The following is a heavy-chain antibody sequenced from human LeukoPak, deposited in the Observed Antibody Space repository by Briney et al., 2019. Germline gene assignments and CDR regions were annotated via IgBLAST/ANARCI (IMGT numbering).Heavy chain of an antibody. CDR2: LSYDGSIK. Sequence: QPGRSLRLSCVASGFPFSSYSFHSVRQAPGKGLEWVALLSYDGSIKHYADSVKGRFTLSRDNSKSSVYLQMDSLKADDTGVYYCARGVSTWYLIDFWGQGPLVTVSS. CDR3: ARGVSTWYLIDF. CDR1: GFPFSSYS. V-gene: IGHV3-30*14. J-gene: IGHJ4*02. D-gene: IGHD6-13*01.